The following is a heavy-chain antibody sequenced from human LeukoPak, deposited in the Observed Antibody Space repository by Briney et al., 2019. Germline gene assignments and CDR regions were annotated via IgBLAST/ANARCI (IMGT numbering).Heavy chain of an antibody. Sequence: GGSLRLSCAASGFSFDDYGMSWVRQLPGKRLEWVSGINWNGDDTGYADSVKGRFTISRDNAKNSLYLEMSSLRAEDTALYYCAREREGCSTTDCPFDYWGQGTLVTVSS. CDR2: INWNGDDT. J-gene: IGHJ4*02. CDR1: GFSFDDYG. D-gene: IGHD2/OR15-2a*01. CDR3: AREREGCSTTDCPFDY. V-gene: IGHV3-20*04.